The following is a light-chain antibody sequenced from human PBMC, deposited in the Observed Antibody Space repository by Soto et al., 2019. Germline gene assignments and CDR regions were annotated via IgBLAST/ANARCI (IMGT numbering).Light chain of an antibody. V-gene: IGKV1-5*03. Sequence: DIQMTQSPSTLSASVGDRVTITCRASQTISSWLAWYQQKPGKAPKLLIYKASSLESGVPSRFSGSGSGTEFTLTISSLQPDDFETSYCQQYNSYPVTFGQGTKVDIK. CDR1: QTISSW. CDR2: KAS. CDR3: QQYNSYPVT. J-gene: IGKJ1*01.